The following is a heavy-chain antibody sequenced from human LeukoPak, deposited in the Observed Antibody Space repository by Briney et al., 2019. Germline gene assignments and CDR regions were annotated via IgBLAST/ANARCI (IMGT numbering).Heavy chain of an antibody. CDR2: IIPMFGTA. V-gene: IGHV1-69*05. D-gene: IGHD5/OR15-5a*01. CDR1: GGTFSNYA. J-gene: IGHJ3*02. Sequence: SVKVSCKASGGTFSNYAISWVRQAPGQGLEWMGRIIPMFGTANYAQKFQGRVTITTDESTSTAYMELSSLRSEDTAVYYCARITVDIESSLDAFGIWGQGTMVTVSP. CDR3: ARITVDIESSLDAFGI.